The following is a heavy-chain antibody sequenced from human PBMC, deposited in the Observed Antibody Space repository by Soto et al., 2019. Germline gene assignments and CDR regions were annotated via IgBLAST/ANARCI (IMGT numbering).Heavy chain of an antibody. Sequence: ASVKVSCKASGYTFTSYGISWVRQAPGQGLEWMGWISVYNGNTNYAQRPQGRVTMTKDTSTGTAYMELRSLRSDDTAVYYCARVTVAGGLYYYNGMDVWGQGTTVTVSS. CDR1: GYTFTSYG. J-gene: IGHJ6*02. V-gene: IGHV1-18*01. CDR2: ISVYNGNT. CDR3: ARVTVAGGLYYYNGMDV. D-gene: IGHD6-19*01.